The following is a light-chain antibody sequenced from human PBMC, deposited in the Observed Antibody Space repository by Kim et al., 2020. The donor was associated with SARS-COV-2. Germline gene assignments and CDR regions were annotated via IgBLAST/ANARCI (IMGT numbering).Light chain of an antibody. CDR3: QSYDSSLSGSDVV. J-gene: IGLJ2*01. Sequence: VTSSCTGSSSNIGAGYDVTWYQQLPGTAPKLLIYGNSNRPSGVPDRFSGSKSGTSASLAITGLQAEDEADYYCQSYDSSLSGSDVVFGGGTQLTVL. CDR2: GNS. CDR1: SSNIGAGYD. V-gene: IGLV1-40*01.